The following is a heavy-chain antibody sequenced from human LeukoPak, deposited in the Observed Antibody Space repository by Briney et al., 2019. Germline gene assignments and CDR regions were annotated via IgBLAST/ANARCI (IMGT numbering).Heavy chain of an antibody. CDR1: GGSITSSTYY. J-gene: IGHJ4*02. Sequence: SETLSLTCTVSGGSITSSTYYWGWIRQPPGKGLEWIVSIYYSGSTYYNPSLKSRLTISVDTTKNQFSLKLSSVTAADTAVYYCARGRGYSSSSADFDYWGQGTLVTVSS. CDR2: IYYSGST. V-gene: IGHV4-39*01. D-gene: IGHD6-6*01. CDR3: ARGRGYSSSSADFDY.